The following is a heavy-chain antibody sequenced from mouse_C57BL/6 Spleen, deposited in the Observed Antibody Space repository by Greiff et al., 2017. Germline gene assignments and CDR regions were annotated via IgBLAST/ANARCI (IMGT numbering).Heavy chain of an antibody. CDR2: IYPRSGNT. J-gene: IGHJ2*01. CDR3: ARGDYGNPSYVDY. CDR1: GYTFTSYG. Sequence: VQLQQSGAELARPGASVKLSCKASGYTFTSYGISWVKQRPGQGLEWIGEIYPRSGNTYYNEKFKGKATLTADKSSSTAYMELRSLTSEDSEVYFCARGDYGNPSYVDYWGQGTTLTVSS. D-gene: IGHD2-1*01. V-gene: IGHV1-81*01.